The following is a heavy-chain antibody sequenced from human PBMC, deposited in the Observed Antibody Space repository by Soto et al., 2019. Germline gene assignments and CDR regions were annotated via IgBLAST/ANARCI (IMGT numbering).Heavy chain of an antibody. CDR1: GYTFTSYD. Sequence: QVQLVQSGAEVKKPGASVKVSCKASGYTFTSYDINWVRQATGQGLEWMGWMNPNSGNTGYAQKYKGRVTMTRTPSISTAYMELSSLRSEDTAVYYCARERGASSPFDYWGQGTLVTVSS. CDR3: ARERGASSPFDY. D-gene: IGHD6-19*01. CDR2: MNPNSGNT. J-gene: IGHJ4*02. V-gene: IGHV1-8*01.